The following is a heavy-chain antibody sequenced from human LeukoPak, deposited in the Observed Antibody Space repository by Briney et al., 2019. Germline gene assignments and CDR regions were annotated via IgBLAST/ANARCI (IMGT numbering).Heavy chain of an antibody. CDR2: ISGSGGST. D-gene: IGHD5-18*01. J-gene: IGHJ4*02. CDR3: AESDVVDTGMAQFDY. Sequence: GGSLRLSCAASGFTFTSYAMSWVRQAPGKGLEWVSAISGSGGSTYYADSVKGRFAFSRDNSKNTLYLQMNSLRAEDTAVYYCAESDVVDTGMAQFDYWGQGTLVTVSS. CDR1: GFTFTSYA. V-gene: IGHV3-23*01.